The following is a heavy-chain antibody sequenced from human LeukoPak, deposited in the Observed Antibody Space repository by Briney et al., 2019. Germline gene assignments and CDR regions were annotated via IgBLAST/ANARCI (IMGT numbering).Heavy chain of an antibody. CDR1: GFTFSSYD. D-gene: IGHD3-22*01. CDR2: IGTAGDT. Sequence: PGGSLRLSCAASGFTFSSYDMHWVRQATGKGLEWVSAIGTAGDTYYPGSVKGRFTISRENAKNPLYLQMNSLRAGDTAVYYCARGMWGYYDSSGYYPPPGFDYWGQGTLVTVSS. V-gene: IGHV3-13*01. J-gene: IGHJ4*02. CDR3: ARGMWGYYDSSGYYPPPGFDY.